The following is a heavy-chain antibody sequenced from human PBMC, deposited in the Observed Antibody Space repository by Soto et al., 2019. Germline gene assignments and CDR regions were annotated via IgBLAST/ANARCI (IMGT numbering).Heavy chain of an antibody. Sequence: GGSLRLSCAASGFTVSSNYMSWVRQAPGKGLEWVSVIYSGGSTYYADSVKGRFTISRDNSKNTLYLQMNSLRAEDTAVYYCARDHDGDSRTKYFQHWGQGTLVTVSS. J-gene: IGHJ1*01. CDR3: ARDHDGDSRTKYFQH. V-gene: IGHV3-66*01. D-gene: IGHD4-17*01. CDR2: IYSGGST. CDR1: GFTVSSNY.